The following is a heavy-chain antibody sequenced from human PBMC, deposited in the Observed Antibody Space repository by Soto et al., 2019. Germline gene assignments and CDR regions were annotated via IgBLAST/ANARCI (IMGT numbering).Heavy chain of an antibody. CDR3: ARPLWRNDYNWGYFDL. Sequence: QVQLVESGGGVVQPGRSLRLSCAASGFTFSSYAMHWVRQAPGKGLEWVAVISYDGSNKYYADSVKGRFTISRDNSKNTLYLQMTSLRAEDTDVYYCARPLWRNDYNWGYFDLWGRGTLVTVSS. CDR2: ISYDGSNK. CDR1: GFTFSSYA. D-gene: IGHD4-4*01. J-gene: IGHJ2*01. V-gene: IGHV3-30-3*01.